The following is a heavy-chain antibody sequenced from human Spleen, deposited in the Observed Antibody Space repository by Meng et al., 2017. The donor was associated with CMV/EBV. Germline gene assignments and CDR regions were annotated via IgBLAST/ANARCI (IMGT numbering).Heavy chain of an antibody. J-gene: IGHJ4*02. Sequence: GESLKISCAASGFTFSDHYMDWVRQAPGKGLEWVSSISSSSSYIHYADSVKGRFTISRDNAKNSLYLEMNSLRVEDTAVYYCGSREGGYWGQGTLVTVSS. CDR3: GSREGGY. D-gene: IGHD3-16*01. CDR2: ISSSSSYI. CDR1: GFTFSDHY. V-gene: IGHV3-21*01.